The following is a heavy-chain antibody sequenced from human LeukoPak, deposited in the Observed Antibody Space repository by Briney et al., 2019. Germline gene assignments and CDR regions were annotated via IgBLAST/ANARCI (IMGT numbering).Heavy chain of an antibody. V-gene: IGHV3-48*04. Sequence: PGGSLRLSCAASGFTFSSYSMNWVRQAPGKGLEGVSYISSSSSTIYYADSVKGRFTISRDNAKNSLYLQMNSLRAEDTAVYYCARESIPYYYYMDVWGKGTTVTVS. J-gene: IGHJ6*03. D-gene: IGHD2-21*01. CDR3: ARESIPYYYYMDV. CDR2: ISSSSSTI. CDR1: GFTFSSYS.